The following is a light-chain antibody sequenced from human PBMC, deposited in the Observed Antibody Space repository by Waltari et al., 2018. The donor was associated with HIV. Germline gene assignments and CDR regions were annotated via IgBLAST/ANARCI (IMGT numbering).Light chain of an antibody. Sequence: QSALTQPPSASGSPGPSVTISCPGPSSAVAGYKYLSSYKQHPGKAPKLMIYDVSKRPSGVPDRFSGSKSGNTASLTVSGLQAEDEADYYCSSYAGSNNWVVFGGGTKLTVL. J-gene: IGLJ2*01. CDR3: SSYAGSNNWVV. V-gene: IGLV2-8*01. CDR1: SSAVAGYKY. CDR2: DVS.